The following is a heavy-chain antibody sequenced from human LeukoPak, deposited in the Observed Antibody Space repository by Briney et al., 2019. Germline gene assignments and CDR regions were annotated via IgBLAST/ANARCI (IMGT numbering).Heavy chain of an antibody. Sequence: SETLSLTCAVYGGSFSGYYWSWIRQPPGKGLEWIGEINHSGSTNYNPSLKSRVTISVDTSKNQFSLKLSSVTAADTAVYYCARGAQPSLYCSSTSCYVRTSRHDAFDIWGQGQWSPSLQ. CDR3: ARGAQPSLYCSSTSCYVRTSRHDAFDI. D-gene: IGHD2-2*01. CDR2: INHSGST. J-gene: IGHJ3*02. CDR1: GGSFSGYY. V-gene: IGHV4-34*01.